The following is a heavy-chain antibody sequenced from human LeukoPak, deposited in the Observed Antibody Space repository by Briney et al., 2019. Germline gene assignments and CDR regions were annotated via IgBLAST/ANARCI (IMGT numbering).Heavy chain of an antibody. Sequence: PGGSLRLSCAASGFTFRSSAMSWVRQAPGKGLEWVSTISGSGGSTYYADSVKGRFTISRDNSKNTLYLQVNSLRAEDTAVYYCAKGGYSGYDFSAFDYWGQGTLVTVSS. V-gene: IGHV3-23*01. CDR3: AKGGYSGYDFSAFDY. CDR1: GFTFRSSA. D-gene: IGHD5-12*01. J-gene: IGHJ4*02. CDR2: ISGSGGST.